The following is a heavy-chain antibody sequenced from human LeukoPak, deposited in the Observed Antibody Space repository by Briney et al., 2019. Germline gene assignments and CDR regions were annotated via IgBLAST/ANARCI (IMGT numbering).Heavy chain of an antibody. V-gene: IGHV3-21*01. CDR3: ARDREYQLLGFYYYYMDV. D-gene: IGHD2-2*01. CDR2: ISSSSSYI. J-gene: IGHJ6*03. Sequence: GGSLRLSCAGSGFTFSSCSMNWFRQAPGKGLKRVSSISSSSSYIYYADSVKGRFTISRDNAKNSLYLQMNSLRAEDTAVYYCARDREYQLLGFYYYYMDVWGKGTTVTVSS. CDR1: GFTFSSCS.